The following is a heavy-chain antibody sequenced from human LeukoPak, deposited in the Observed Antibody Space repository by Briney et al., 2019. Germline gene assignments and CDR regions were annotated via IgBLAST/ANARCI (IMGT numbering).Heavy chain of an antibody. D-gene: IGHD5-24*01. J-gene: IGHJ4*02. Sequence: GASVKVSRKASTYIFTSYYIHWVRQAPGQGLEWMGLINPTDDSTSYAQKFQGRVSVTRDTSTSTVYMELSSLRSEDTAVYYCAREGDGYKKFDYWAQGILVTVSS. CDR1: TYIFTSYY. CDR2: INPTDDST. V-gene: IGHV1-46*01. CDR3: AREGDGYKKFDY.